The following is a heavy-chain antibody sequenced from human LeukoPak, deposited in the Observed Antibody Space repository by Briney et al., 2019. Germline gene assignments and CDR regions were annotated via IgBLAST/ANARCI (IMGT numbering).Heavy chain of an antibody. J-gene: IGHJ4*02. CDR1: GFTFSGSA. Sequence: GESLRLSCAASGFTFSGSAMHWVRQASGKGLEWLGRIRSKTYSYATAYAASVKGRFTISRDDSKNTAYLQMNSLKSDDTAVYYCVGRMSGTDYWGQGTLVTVSS. CDR2: IRSKTYSYAT. CDR3: VGRMSGTDY. V-gene: IGHV3-73*01.